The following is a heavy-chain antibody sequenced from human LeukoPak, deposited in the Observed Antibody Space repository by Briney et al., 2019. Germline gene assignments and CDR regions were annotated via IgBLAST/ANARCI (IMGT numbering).Heavy chain of an antibody. CDR1: GGSISTYY. D-gene: IGHD3-3*01. J-gene: IGHJ4*02. CDR2: IYHSGST. V-gene: IGHV4-59*01. Sequence: SETLSLTCTVSGGSISTYYWSWIRQPPGKGLECLGYIYHSGSTNYNPSLKSRVTISVDTSKNQFSLKLSSVTAADTAVYYCARGEYDFWSGYQFDYWGQGTLVTVSS. CDR3: ARGEYDFWSGYQFDY.